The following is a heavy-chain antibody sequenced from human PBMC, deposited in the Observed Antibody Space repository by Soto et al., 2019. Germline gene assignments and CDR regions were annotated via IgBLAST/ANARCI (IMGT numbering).Heavy chain of an antibody. CDR1: GGSISSYY. CDR2: IYYSGST. V-gene: IGHV4-59*01. CDR3: ARQTYYYDSSGYPQYYFDY. Sequence: SETLSLTCTVSGGSISSYYWSWIRQPPGKGLEWIGYIYYSGSTNYNPSLKSRDNISEDTSKNQFSMKLSSVTAADTAVYYCARQTYYYDSSGYPQYYFDYWGQGTLVTVSS. D-gene: IGHD3-22*01. J-gene: IGHJ4*02.